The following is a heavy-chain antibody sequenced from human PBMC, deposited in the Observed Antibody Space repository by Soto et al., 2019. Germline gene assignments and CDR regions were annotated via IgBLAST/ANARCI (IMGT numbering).Heavy chain of an antibody. CDR3: ARRYGYSFDY. D-gene: IGHD1-1*01. CDR2: IYYSGST. V-gene: IGHV4-59*08. CDR1: GGSISNYY. Sequence: QVQLQESGPGLVKPSETLSLTCTVSGGSISNYYWSWIRQPPGKGLEWIGYIYYSGSTNSNPSLKSRVTISVDTSKNQFSLKLSSVTAADTAVYYCARRYGYSFDYWGQGTLVTVSS. J-gene: IGHJ4*02.